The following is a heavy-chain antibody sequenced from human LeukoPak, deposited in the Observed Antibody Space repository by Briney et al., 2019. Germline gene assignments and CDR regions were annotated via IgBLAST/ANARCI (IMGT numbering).Heavy chain of an antibody. CDR3: ARRVYDVDILTGYPYDY. J-gene: IGHJ4*02. CDR1: GGSISSSNW. CDR2: IYHSGST. V-gene: IGHV4-4*02. D-gene: IGHD3-9*01. Sequence: SGTLSLTCAVSGGSISSSNWWSWVRQPPGKGLEWIGEIYHSGSTNYNPSLKSRVTISVDKSKNQFSLKLSSVTAADTAVYYCARRVYDVDILTGYPYDYWGQGTLVTVSS.